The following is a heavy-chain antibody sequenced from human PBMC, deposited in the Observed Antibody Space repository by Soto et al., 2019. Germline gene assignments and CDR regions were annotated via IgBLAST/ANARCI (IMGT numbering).Heavy chain of an antibody. V-gene: IGHV4-4*02. J-gene: IGHJ6*02. Sequence: TLSLTCAVSGGSVGSSSCWSWVRQAPGKGLEWIGEIYHSGTFNYNPSLASRVSVSVDKSTNQFSLNLNSVTAADTAVYYCVRSVPAATWAYNGMDVWDQGTTVTVSS. CDR1: GGSVGSSSC. CDR2: IYHSGTF. D-gene: IGHD2-15*01. CDR3: VRSVPAATWAYNGMDV.